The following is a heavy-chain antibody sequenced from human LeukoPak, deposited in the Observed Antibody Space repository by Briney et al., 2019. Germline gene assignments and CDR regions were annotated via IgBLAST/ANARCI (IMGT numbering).Heavy chain of an antibody. V-gene: IGHV3-23*01. D-gene: IGHD2-2*01. J-gene: IGHJ4*02. CDR1: GFTFSSCA. CDR2: ISGSGGST. Sequence: GGSLRLSCVASGFTFSSCAMSWVRQAPGKGLEWVSTISGSGGSTSYAVSVKGRFTISRDNSKNTLHLQMNSLRAEDTAVYHCAKEAAGSARNYFDYWGQGTLVTVSS. CDR3: AKEAAGSARNYFDY.